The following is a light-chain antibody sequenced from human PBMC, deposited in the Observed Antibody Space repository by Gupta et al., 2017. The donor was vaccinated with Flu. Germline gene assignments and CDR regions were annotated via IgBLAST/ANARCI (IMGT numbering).Light chain of an antibody. CDR1: QSRLHSNGYNY. J-gene: IGKJ2*01. Sequence: ISCRSSQSRLHSNGYNYLDWYLQKPGQSPQLLIYLGSNRASGVPDRFSGSGSGTDFTLKISRVEAEDVGVYYCMQALQTPNTFGQGTKLEIK. CDR3: MQALQTPNT. V-gene: IGKV2-28*01. CDR2: LGS.